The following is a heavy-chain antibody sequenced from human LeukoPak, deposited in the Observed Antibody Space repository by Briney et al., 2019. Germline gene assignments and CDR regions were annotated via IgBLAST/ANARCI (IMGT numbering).Heavy chain of an antibody. Sequence: GSLRLSRTTSGFTLWRHGMHWVRQAPGKGLEWVAVTWYGGSDYADSVRGRFSVSRDIFGNTVYLQMDNLRVEDTALYYCAREQSTSGHAGAFDIWGQGTVVTVSS. D-gene: IGHD5-12*01. V-gene: IGHV3-33*01. J-gene: IGHJ3*02. CDR1: GFTLWRHG. CDR3: AREQSTSGHAGAFDI. CDR2: TWYGGS.